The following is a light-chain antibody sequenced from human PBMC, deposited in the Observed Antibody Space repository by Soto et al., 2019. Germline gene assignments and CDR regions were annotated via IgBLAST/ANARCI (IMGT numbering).Light chain of an antibody. CDR3: QSYDRSLRGYV. CDR2: GNT. V-gene: IGLV1-40*01. Sequence: QSVLAQPPSVSGAAGQRVTTSCTGTSSNIGAGYDVHWYQHLPGTAPKLLIYGNTIRPSGVPDRFSGSKSGTSASLAITGLQAEDEADYYCQSYDRSLRGYVFGTGTKVTVL. J-gene: IGLJ1*01. CDR1: SSNIGAGYD.